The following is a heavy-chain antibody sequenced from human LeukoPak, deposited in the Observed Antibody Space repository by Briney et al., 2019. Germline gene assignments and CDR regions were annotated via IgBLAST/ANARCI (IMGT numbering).Heavy chain of an antibody. Sequence: AGESLKISCKGSGYSFTSYWIGWVRQMPGKGLEWMGIIYPGDSDTRYSPSFQGQVTISADKSISTAYLQWSSLKASDTAMYYCARQWSTSRRGAMGAFDIWGQGTMVTVSS. J-gene: IGHJ3*02. CDR1: GYSFTSYW. CDR2: IYPGDSDT. CDR3: ARQWSTSRRGAMGAFDI. D-gene: IGHD2-2*01. V-gene: IGHV5-51*01.